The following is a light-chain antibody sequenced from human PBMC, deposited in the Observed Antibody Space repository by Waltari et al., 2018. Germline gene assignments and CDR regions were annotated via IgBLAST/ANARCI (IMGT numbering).Light chain of an antibody. CDR3: LQSYSIPPT. Sequence: DIQMTQSPFFLSASVGDRVTISCRASQSISTYISWYQQKLGKAPRLLVFPPSKFRTGVSSRFSGSVAESEFTLTIPSLQPEDVATYYCLQSYSIPPTFGQGTKVEV. CDR1: QSISTY. CDR2: PPS. J-gene: IGKJ1*01. V-gene: IGKV1-39*01.